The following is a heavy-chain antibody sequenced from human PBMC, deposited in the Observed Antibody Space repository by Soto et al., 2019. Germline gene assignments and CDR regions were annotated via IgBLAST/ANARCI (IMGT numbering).Heavy chain of an antibody. D-gene: IGHD3-10*01. V-gene: IGHV4-61*01. CDR3: ARGISLGSVEYYGMDV. CDR2: IYYSGST. J-gene: IGHJ6*02. Sequence: QVQLQESGPGLVKPSETLSLTCTVSGGSVSSGSYYWSWIRQPPGKGLEWIGYIYYSGSTNYNPSLQSRVTISVDQSKNQSSLKLSSVTAADTAVYYCARGISLGSVEYYGMDVWGQGTTVTVSS. CDR1: GGSVSSGSYY.